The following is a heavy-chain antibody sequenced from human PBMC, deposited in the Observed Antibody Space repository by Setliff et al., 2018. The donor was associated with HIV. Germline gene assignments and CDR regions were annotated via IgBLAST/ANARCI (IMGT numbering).Heavy chain of an antibody. CDR1: GFTFSSYS. CDR2: IQQDGSEK. CDR3: ARGIAARRVGNFDY. J-gene: IGHJ4*02. Sequence: GGSLRLSCAVSGFTFSSYSMTWVRQAPGKGLEWVANIQQDGSEKYYVDSVKGRFTISRDNAKNSLSLQMNSLRVEDTAVYYCARGIAARRVGNFDYWGRGTLVTVSS. D-gene: IGHD6-6*01. V-gene: IGHV3-7*01.